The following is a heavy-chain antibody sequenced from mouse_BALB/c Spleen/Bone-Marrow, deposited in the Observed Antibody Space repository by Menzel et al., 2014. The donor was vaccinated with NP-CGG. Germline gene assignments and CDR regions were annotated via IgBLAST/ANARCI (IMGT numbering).Heavy chain of an antibody. V-gene: IGHV1S130*01. Sequence: QVQLKQSGSVLVRPGASVKLSCKASGYTFTSSWMHWAKQRPGQGLEWIGEIHPNSGNTNCNEKFKGKATLTVDTSSSTAYVDLSSLTSEDSAVYYCARGDKGDYFDYWGQGTTLTVSS. CDR2: IHPNSGNT. J-gene: IGHJ2*01. CDR3: ARGDKGDYFDY. CDR1: GYTFTSSW.